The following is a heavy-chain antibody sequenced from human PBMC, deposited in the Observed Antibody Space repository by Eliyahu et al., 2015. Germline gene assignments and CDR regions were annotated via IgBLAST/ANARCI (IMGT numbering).Heavy chain of an antibody. CDR1: GFTFDDSA. CDR3: AKDFVF. CDR2: ITWNSANI. V-gene: IGHV3-9*01. J-gene: IGHJ4*02. Sequence: EVQLVESGGGLVQPGRSLXLSCAASGFTFDDSAMHWVRQPPGKGLEWVSGITWNSANIGYADSVKGRFXXSRDNAKNSLYLXMNSLRAEDTALYYCAKDFVFWGQGTLVTVSS.